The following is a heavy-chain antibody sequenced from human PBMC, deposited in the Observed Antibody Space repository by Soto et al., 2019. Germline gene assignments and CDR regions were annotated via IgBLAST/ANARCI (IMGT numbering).Heavy chain of an antibody. CDR1: GYTFTSYY. Sequence: GASVKVSCKASGYTFTSYYMHWVRQAPGQGLERMGIINPSGGSTSYAQKFQGRVTITRDTSASTAYMELSSLRSEDTAVYYCARDLKSGYYYYMDVWGKGTTVTVSS. CDR2: INPSGGST. D-gene: IGHD3-9*01. CDR3: ARDLKSGYYYYMDV. J-gene: IGHJ6*03. V-gene: IGHV1-46*01.